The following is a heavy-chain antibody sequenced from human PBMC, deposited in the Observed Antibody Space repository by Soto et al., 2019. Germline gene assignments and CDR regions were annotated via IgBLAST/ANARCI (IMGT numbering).Heavy chain of an antibody. CDR3: ARSLLISGAFDI. Sequence: ASVKVSCKASGYTFTGYYIHCVRQAPGQGLEWMGWINPNNGGTYYAQRFQGWVTMTRDTSVNTAYMQLNRLRSDVTAVYYCARSLLISGAFDIWGQGTMVTVSS. D-gene: IGHD1-26*01. J-gene: IGHJ3*02. V-gene: IGHV1-2*04. CDR1: GYTFTGYY. CDR2: INPNNGGT.